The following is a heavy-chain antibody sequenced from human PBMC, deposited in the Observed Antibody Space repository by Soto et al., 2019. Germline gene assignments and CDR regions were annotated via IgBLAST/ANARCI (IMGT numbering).Heavy chain of an antibody. J-gene: IGHJ4*02. Sequence: QLQLQESGPGLVKPSETLSLSCSVSGDSIRNRNYYWAWIRQPPGKGLEWIVSRYDDASTFYNPSLKRRVTISIDTSKKQLSLKVTSVTAADTAVYYCARGFFLGPSGYYLDFWGQGTLVTVSS. CDR3: ARGFFLGPSGYYLDF. CDR2: RYDDAST. V-gene: IGHV4-39*01. CDR1: GDSIRNRNYY. D-gene: IGHD3-22*01.